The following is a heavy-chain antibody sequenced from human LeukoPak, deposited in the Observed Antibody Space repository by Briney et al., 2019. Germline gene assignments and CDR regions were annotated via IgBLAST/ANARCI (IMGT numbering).Heavy chain of an antibody. D-gene: IGHD6-19*01. Sequence: SETLSLTCTVPGGSISNYYWSWLRQPPGKGLEWIGYIYYSGSTNYNPSLKSRVTISVDTSKNQFSLKLSSVTAADTAVYYCARRDNSGWNYFDYWGQGTLVTVSS. CDR1: GGSISNYY. CDR2: IYYSGST. CDR3: ARRDNSGWNYFDY. V-gene: IGHV4-59*08. J-gene: IGHJ4*02.